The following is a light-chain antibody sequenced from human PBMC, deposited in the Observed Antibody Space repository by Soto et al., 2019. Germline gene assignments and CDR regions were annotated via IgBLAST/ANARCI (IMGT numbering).Light chain of an antibody. CDR3: SSYVGSNTWV. CDR2: EVT. Sequence: QSALTQPPSASGSPGQSVTISCTGTSSDVGTYHYVSWYRQYPGKAPKLLIFEVTSRPSGVPDRFSGSKSSNTASLTVSGLQAEDEAHYYCSSYVGSNTWVFGGGTKLTVL. J-gene: IGLJ3*02. V-gene: IGLV2-8*01. CDR1: SSDVGTYHY.